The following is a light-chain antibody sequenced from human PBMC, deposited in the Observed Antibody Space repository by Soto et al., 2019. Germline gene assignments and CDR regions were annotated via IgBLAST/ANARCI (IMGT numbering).Light chain of an antibody. J-gene: IGLJ1*01. Sequence: QSALTQPASVSGSPGQSTTISCTGTSSDIGGYNYVSWYQQLPGEAPKLIIYDVSDRPSGVSTRFSGSKSGNTASLTISGLQAEDQGDDYCRSFTSRHTYVFGTGTKLTVL. V-gene: IGLV2-14*01. CDR2: DVS. CDR1: SSDIGGYNY. CDR3: RSFTSRHTYV.